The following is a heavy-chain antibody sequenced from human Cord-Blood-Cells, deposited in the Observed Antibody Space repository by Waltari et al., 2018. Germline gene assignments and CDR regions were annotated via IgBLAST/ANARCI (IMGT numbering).Heavy chain of an antibody. CDR3: ARGSITIFGVVNAFDI. CDR2: TNPNSGNT. D-gene: IGHD3-3*01. CDR1: GYTFTSYA. Sequence: QVQLVQSGAEVKKPGASVKVSCKASGYTFTSYALNWVRQAPGQGLEWMGWTNPNSGNTGYAQKFQGRVTITRNTSISTAYMELSSLRSEDTAVYYCARGSITIFGVVNAFDIWGQGTMVTVSS. V-gene: IGHV1-8*03. J-gene: IGHJ3*02.